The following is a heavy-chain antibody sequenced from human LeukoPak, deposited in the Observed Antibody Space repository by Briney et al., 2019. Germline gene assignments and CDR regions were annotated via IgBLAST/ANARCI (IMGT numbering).Heavy chain of an antibody. CDR1: GGSVSSYY. V-gene: IGHV4-59*02. CDR2: FYHSGGT. Sequence: SETLSLTCSVSGGSVSSYYWNWIRQPPGKGLEWIGFFYHSGGTHYNPSLKSRVTISLDTSKSQVSLNLNSVTAADTAVYYCARGYSSGWNGRVAFDPWGQGILVTVSS. D-gene: IGHD6-19*01. J-gene: IGHJ5*02. CDR3: ARGYSSGWNGRVAFDP.